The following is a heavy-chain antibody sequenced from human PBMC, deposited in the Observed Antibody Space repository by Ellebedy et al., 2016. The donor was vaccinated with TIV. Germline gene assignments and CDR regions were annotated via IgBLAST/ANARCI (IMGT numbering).Heavy chain of an antibody. CDR1: GFAISSYA. CDR3: AGRGYSYGAFDI. CDR2: ISHDGNNQ. D-gene: IGHD5-18*01. V-gene: IGHV3-30-3*01. Sequence: GESLKISCVVSGFAISSYAMDWVRQAPGKGLEWVAVISHDGNNQYYGDSVKGRFTISRDSSKNTLYLEMNGLRVEDTAVYYCAGRGYSYGAFDIWGQGTLVTASS. J-gene: IGHJ4*02.